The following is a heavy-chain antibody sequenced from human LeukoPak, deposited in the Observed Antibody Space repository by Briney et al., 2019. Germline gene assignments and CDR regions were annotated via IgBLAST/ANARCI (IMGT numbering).Heavy chain of an antibody. V-gene: IGHV3-23*01. Sequence: GGSLRLSCAASGFTFSSYAVSWVRQAPGKGLEWVSTISGSGGSTYYADSVKGRFTISRDNAKNTLYLQMNSLRAEDTAVYYCATIPTVTTSGYWGQGTLVTVSS. CDR1: GFTFSSYA. J-gene: IGHJ4*02. CDR3: ATIPTVTTSGY. CDR2: ISGSGGST. D-gene: IGHD4-17*01.